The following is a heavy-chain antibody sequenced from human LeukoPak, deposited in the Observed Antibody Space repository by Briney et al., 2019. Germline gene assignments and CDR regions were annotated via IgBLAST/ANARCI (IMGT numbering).Heavy chain of an antibody. J-gene: IGHJ5*02. D-gene: IGHD5-18*01. Sequence: ASVKVSCKASGYTFTSYYMHWVRQAPGQGLEWMGIINPSGGSTSYAQKFQGRVTMTRGTSTSTVYMELSSLRSEDTAVYYCARVGTAMMFDPWGQGTLVTVSS. V-gene: IGHV1-46*01. CDR3: ARVGTAMMFDP. CDR1: GYTFTSYY. CDR2: INPSGGST.